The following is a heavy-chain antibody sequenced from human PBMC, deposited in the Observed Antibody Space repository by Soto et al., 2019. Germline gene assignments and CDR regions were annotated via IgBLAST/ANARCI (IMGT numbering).Heavy chain of an antibody. CDR3: ARAIAGRVSSAWTWLDV. Sequence: QVQLVESGGGVVQPGRSLRLSWAASGFTFSNYAMHWVRQAPGTGLEWVAAIPNDGSDQHYADSVKGRFAISRDKSENTLSLLMNGLRAEAAAVYYCARAIAGRVSSAWTWLDVWGQGTLVTVSS. CDR1: GFTFSNYA. V-gene: IGHV3-30*09. D-gene: IGHD3-16*01. CDR2: IPNDGSDQ. J-gene: IGHJ4*02.